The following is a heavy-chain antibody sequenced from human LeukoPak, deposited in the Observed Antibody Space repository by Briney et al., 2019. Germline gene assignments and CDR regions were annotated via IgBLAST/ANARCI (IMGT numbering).Heavy chain of an antibody. CDR1: GFTFSSYA. D-gene: IGHD1-26*01. CDR2: IIGSGGNT. Sequence: GGSLRLSCAASGFTFSSYAMSWVRQAPGKGLEWVSYIIGSGGNTYYADSVKGRFTISRDNSKNTLYLQMNSLRVEDTAVYYCAKGLKVGATRGSFDYWGQGTLVTVSS. J-gene: IGHJ4*02. CDR3: AKGLKVGATRGSFDY. V-gene: IGHV3-23*01.